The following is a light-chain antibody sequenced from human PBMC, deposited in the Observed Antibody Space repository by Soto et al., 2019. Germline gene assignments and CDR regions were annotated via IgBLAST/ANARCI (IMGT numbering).Light chain of an antibody. CDR1: SSDVGGYNY. CDR3: SSFTTISTPLDV. V-gene: IGLV2-14*03. J-gene: IGLJ1*01. CDR2: EVS. Sequence: QSALTQPASVSGYPGQSITISCTGTSSDVGGYNYVSWYQQHPGRAPRLIIFEVSHRPSGVSNRFSGSKSGNTASLTISGLQAEDEADYYCSSFTTISTPLDVFGTGTKVTVL.